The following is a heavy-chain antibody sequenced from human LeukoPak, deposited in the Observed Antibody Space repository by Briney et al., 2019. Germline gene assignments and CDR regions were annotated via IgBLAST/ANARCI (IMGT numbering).Heavy chain of an antibody. CDR1: GFSLSNARMG. CDR2: IFSNDAR. V-gene: IGHV2-26*01. J-gene: IGHJ4*02. D-gene: IGHD3-22*01. CDR3: ARMADWDIVGYYYDY. Sequence: SGPTLVKPTETLTLTCTVSGFSLSNARMGVSWIRQPPGKALEWLAHIFSNDARSYNTSLKSRVTISKDTSRSQVVLTMTNMDPVDTATYFCARMADWDIVGYYYDYWGQGTLVTVSS.